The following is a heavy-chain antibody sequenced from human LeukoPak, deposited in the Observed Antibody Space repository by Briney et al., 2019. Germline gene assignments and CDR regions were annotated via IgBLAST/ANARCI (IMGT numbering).Heavy chain of an antibody. D-gene: IGHD4-17*01. Sequence: ASVKVSCKASGYTFTSYGISWVRQAHGQGLEWMGWISAYNGNTNYAHKLQGRVTMTTDTSTSTAYMELRSLRSDDTAVYYCARVPYDYGDYANDYWGQGTLVTVSS. CDR2: ISAYNGNT. CDR1: GYTFTSYG. J-gene: IGHJ4*02. CDR3: ARVPYDYGDYANDY. V-gene: IGHV1-18*01.